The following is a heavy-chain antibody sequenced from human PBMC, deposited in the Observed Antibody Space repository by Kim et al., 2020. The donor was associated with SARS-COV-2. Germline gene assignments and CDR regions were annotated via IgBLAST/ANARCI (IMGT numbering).Heavy chain of an antibody. D-gene: IGHD3-10*01. Sequence: GGSLRLSCAASDFTFSNYAMTWVRQAPGKGLEWVSTLTTGGDTIYYADSVKGRFTISRDNSGNTLYLQMNSLRGEDTALYYCARNGGSATYYSLDYWVQGTLVTVSS. V-gene: IGHV3-23*01. CDR1: DFTFSNYA. CDR3: ARNGGSATYYSLDY. CDR2: LTTGGDTI. J-gene: IGHJ4*02.